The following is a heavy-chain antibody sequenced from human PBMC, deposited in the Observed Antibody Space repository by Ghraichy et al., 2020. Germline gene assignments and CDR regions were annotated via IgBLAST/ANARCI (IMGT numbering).Heavy chain of an antibody. Sequence: SETLSLTCTVSGASISSHYWTWIRQPPGKGLEWIGYIYYTGITNYNPSFKSRVTISVDTSKNQFSLKLSSVTAADTAVYYCARATAPGDYYYINVWGKGTTVTVS. D-gene: IGHD5-18*01. J-gene: IGHJ6*03. CDR2: IYYTGIT. CDR1: GASISSHY. V-gene: IGHV4-59*11. CDR3: ARATAPGDYYYINV.